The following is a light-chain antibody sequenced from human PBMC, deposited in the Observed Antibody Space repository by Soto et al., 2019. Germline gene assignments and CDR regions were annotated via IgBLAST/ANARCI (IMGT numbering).Light chain of an antibody. CDR3: QQYFGSSWT. CDR1: QSIDNRY. Sequence: EIVLTQSPGTLSSSPGERATLSCRASQSIDNRYLAWYQHKPGQAPRLLIYATSSMATGIPDTFGGSGSGTDFTLTINRLEPEDFAVYYCQQYFGSSWTFGQGTKVDIK. CDR2: ATS. J-gene: IGKJ1*01. V-gene: IGKV3-20*01.